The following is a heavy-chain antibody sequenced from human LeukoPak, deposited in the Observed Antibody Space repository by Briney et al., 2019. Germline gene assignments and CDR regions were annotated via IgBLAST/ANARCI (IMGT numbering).Heavy chain of an antibody. J-gene: IGHJ6*03. CDR1: GGSISSYY. CDR3: ARGSVGEIKWYYMDV. V-gene: IGHV4-4*07. Sequence: PSETLSLTCTVSGGSISSYYWSWIRQPAGKGLEWIGRIYTSGSTNYNPSLKSRVTMSVDTSKNQFSLKLSSVTAEDTAVYYCARGSVGEIKWYYMDVWGKGTTVTVSS. CDR2: IYTSGST. D-gene: IGHD3-10*01.